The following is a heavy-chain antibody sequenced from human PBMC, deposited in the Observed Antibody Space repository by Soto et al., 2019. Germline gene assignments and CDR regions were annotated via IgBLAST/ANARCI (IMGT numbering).Heavy chain of an antibody. D-gene: IGHD2-2*01. Sequence: QVQLVESGGGVVQPGRSLRLSCAASGFTFSSYAMHWVRQAPGKGLEWVAVISYDGSNKYYADSVKGRCTISRDKYKNALYLQMNSLRAEDTAVYYCAREYCSSSSCYDDYGMDVWGQGTTVTVSS. V-gene: IGHV3-30-3*01. J-gene: IGHJ6*02. CDR2: ISYDGSNK. CDR3: AREYCSSSSCYDDYGMDV. CDR1: GFTFSSYA.